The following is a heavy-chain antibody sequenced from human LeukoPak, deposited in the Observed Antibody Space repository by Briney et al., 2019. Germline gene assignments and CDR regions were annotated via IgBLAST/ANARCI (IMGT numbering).Heavy chain of an antibody. CDR2: ISWNSGSI. D-gene: IGHD2-2*01. V-gene: IGHV3-9*01. CDR3: AKDIFRESYALDY. J-gene: IGHJ4*02. CDR1: GFTFDDYA. Sequence: PGRSLRLSCAASGFTFDDYAMHWVRQAPGKGLEWVSGISWNSGSIGYADSVKGRFTISRDNAKNSLYLQMNSLRAEDTALYYCAKDIFRESYALDYWGQGTLVTVSS.